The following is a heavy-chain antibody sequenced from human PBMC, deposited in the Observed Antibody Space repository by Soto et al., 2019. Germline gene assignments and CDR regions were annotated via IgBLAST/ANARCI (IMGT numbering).Heavy chain of an antibody. D-gene: IGHD4-17*01. Sequence: QVQLVQSGAEVRKPGASVKVSCKASGYTFLSYAISWVRQAPGQGLEWMGWISPNSGNTNYAQKLQGRVTMTTDTSTSTVNMELRSLRSDDTAVYYCARRPPCSLGDYVTYFFDYWVQGTLVTVSS. V-gene: IGHV1-18*01. CDR3: ARRPPCSLGDYVTYFFDY. J-gene: IGHJ4*02. CDR2: ISPNSGNT. CDR1: GYTFLSYA.